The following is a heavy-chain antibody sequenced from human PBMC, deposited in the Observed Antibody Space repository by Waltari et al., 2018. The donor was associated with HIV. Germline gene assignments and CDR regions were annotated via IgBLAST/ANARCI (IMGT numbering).Heavy chain of an antibody. CDR3: ARTYDSDAFDI. CDR1: DGSVSSGSHY. CDR2: IYYSGRT. V-gene: IGHV4-61*01. J-gene: IGHJ3*02. Sequence: QVQLQESGPGLVKPSETLSLTCTVSDGSVSSGSHYWSWIRQPPGKGLELIGDIYYSGRTNYNPSLTSRVTISVDTSKNQFSRKLCSVTAADTAVYYCARTYDSDAFDIWGQGTMVTVSS. D-gene: IGHD3-16*01.